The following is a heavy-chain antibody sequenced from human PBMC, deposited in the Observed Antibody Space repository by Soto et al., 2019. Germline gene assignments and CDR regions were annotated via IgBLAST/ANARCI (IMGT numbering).Heavy chain of an antibody. CDR1: GGSISSYY. Sequence: PSETLSLTCTVCGGSISSYYWSWIRQPPGKGLEWIGSIYYSGSTYYNPSLKSRVTISVDTSKNQFSLKLSSVTAADTAVYYCANSYGDYVSYWGQGTLVTVSS. D-gene: IGHD4-17*01. V-gene: IGHV4-59*05. J-gene: IGHJ4*02. CDR2: IYYSGST. CDR3: ANSYGDYVSY.